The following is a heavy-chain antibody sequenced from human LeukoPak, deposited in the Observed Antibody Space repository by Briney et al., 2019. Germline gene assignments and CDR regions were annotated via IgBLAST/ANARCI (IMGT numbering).Heavy chain of an antibody. D-gene: IGHD3-9*01. CDR2: IYYSGST. Sequence: PSETLSLTCTVSGGSISSYYWSWIRQPPGKGLEWIGYIYYSGSTNYNPSLKSRVTISVDTSKNQFSLKLSSVTAADTAVYYCARERGVLRYFDWLPAGMDVWGQGTTVTVSS. J-gene: IGHJ6*02. V-gene: IGHV4-59*01. CDR1: GGSISSYY. CDR3: ARERGVLRYFDWLPAGMDV.